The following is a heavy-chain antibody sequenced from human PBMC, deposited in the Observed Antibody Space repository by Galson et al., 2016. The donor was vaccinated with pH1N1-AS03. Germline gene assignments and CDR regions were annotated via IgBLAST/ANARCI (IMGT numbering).Heavy chain of an antibody. CDR3: ARVRSEWLGVNSSWYGIDS. J-gene: IGHJ4*02. V-gene: IGHV4-59*01. CDR1: AGSISTYY. Sequence: TLSLTCTVSAGSISTYYWTWIRQPPGRGLEWIGYIYFSGRTNCSPSLKSRANISLDRSRNQFSLNLNSVTAADTAGYYCARVRSEWLGVNSSWYGIDSWGQGTLVTVSS. CDR2: IYFSGRT. D-gene: IGHD2-2*01.